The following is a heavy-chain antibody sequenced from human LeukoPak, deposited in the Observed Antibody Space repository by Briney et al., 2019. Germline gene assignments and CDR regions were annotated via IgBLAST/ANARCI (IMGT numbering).Heavy chain of an antibody. Sequence: SETLSLTCTVSGGSISSYYWSWIRQPPGKGLEWIGYIYYSGSTNYNPSLKSRVTISVDTSKNQFSLKLSSVTAADTAVYYCARGQLVPGYMDVWGKGTTVTVSS. D-gene: IGHD6-6*01. J-gene: IGHJ6*03. V-gene: IGHV4-59*01. CDR2: IYYSGST. CDR1: GGSISSYY. CDR3: ARGQLVPGYMDV.